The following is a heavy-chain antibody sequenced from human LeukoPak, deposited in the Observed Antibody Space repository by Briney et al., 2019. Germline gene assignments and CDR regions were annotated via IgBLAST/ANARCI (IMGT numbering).Heavy chain of an antibody. J-gene: IGHJ4*02. CDR3: ALDWLLSR. V-gene: IGHV4-61*02. D-gene: IGHD3-9*01. CDR1: GGSVSSVSSY. Sequence: PSETLSLTCTVSGGSVSSVSSYWSWIRQPAGKGLEWIGRIYTSGSTNYNPSLKSRVTMSVDTSKNQFSLKLSSVTAADTAVYYCALDWLLSRWGQGTLVTVSS. CDR2: IYTSGST.